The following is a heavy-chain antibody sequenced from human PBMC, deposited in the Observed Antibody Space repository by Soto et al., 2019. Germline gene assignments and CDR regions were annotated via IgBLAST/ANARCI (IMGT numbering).Heavy chain of an antibody. CDR1: GFTFSTYG. V-gene: IGHV3-48*02. J-gene: IGHJ4*02. D-gene: IGHD3-16*01. CDR3: ARVGAVEY. CDR2: ISSGASSI. Sequence: EVQLVESGGGLVQPGGSLRLSCVVSGFTFSTYGMTWVRQAPGKGLAWVSYISSGASSIFYADSVKGRFTISTDDAKNSLYLQMNSLRDEDTAAYYFARVGAVEYWGQGTLVTVSS.